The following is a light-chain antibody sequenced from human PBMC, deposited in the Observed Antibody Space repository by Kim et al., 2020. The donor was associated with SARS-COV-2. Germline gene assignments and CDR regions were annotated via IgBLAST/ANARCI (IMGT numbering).Light chain of an antibody. CDR1: SSNIVSNT. Sequence: QPVLTQPPSASGTPGQRVTISCSGSSSNIVSNTVNWYQQLPGTAPKLLIYSNDQRPSGVPDRISGSKSGTSASLAISGLQSEDEADYYCAAWDGSLNGVVFGGGTKVTVL. CDR2: SND. CDR3: AAWDGSLNGVV. V-gene: IGLV1-44*01. J-gene: IGLJ2*01.